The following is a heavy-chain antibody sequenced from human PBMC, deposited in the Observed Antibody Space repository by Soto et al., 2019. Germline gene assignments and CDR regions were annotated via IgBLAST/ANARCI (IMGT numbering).Heavy chain of an antibody. J-gene: IGHJ4*02. CDR3: ARLGFPGAIYFDS. V-gene: IGHV5-51*01. CDR2: IYPGDSET. CDR1: GYNFTAFW. Sequence: GESLKISCKGSGYNFTAFWIGWVRQMPGKGLEWMGIIYPGDSETKYSPDFEGQVTISADRSTNTAYLQWRSLRASDTAMYYCARLGFPGAIYFDSWGLGTLVTVSS.